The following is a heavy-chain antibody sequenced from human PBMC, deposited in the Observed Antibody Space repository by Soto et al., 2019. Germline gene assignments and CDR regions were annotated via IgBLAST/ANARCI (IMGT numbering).Heavy chain of an antibody. CDR3: ARGLARYDYIWGSYRYTAFDI. D-gene: IGHD3-16*02. Sequence: ASVKVSCKASGYTFTSYDINWVRQATGQGLEWMGWMNAGSGNTKYSQKFQGRVTITRDTSTSTAYMELSSLRSEDTAVYYCARGLARYDYIWGSYRYTAFDIWGQGTMVTVSS. CDR1: GYTFTSYD. V-gene: IGHV1-8*01. J-gene: IGHJ3*02. CDR2: MNAGSGNT.